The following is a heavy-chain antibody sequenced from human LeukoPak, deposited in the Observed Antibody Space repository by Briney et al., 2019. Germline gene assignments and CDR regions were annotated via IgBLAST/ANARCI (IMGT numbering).Heavy chain of an antibody. Sequence: PGGSLRLSCAASGFTFSSYAMDWVRQAPGKGLEWVSYISGSGGSTYYADSVKGRFTISRGNSKNTLYLQMNSLRAEDTAVYYCAKENEGYSYGYAVDYWGQGTLVTVSS. CDR3: AKENEGYSYGYAVDY. CDR2: ISGSGGST. CDR1: GFTFSSYA. J-gene: IGHJ4*02. V-gene: IGHV3-23*01. D-gene: IGHD5-18*01.